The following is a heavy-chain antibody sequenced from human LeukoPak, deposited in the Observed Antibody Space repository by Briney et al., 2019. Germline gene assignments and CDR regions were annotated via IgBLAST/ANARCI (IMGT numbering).Heavy chain of an antibody. Sequence: LAGRSLRLSCAASGFSFSTYGMHWVRQAPGKGLEWVAMIWYDASGRHYADSMKGRFTISRDTSKNTLYLQMNSLRAEDTAVYYCARTILTGYPSPYYFDNWGQGTLVTVSS. J-gene: IGHJ4*02. CDR1: GFSFSTYG. CDR2: IWYDASGR. D-gene: IGHD3-9*01. CDR3: ARTILTGYPSPYYFDN. V-gene: IGHV3-33*01.